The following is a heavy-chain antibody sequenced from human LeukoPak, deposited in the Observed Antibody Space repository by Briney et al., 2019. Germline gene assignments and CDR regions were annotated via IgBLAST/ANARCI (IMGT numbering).Heavy chain of an antibody. V-gene: IGHV7-4-1*02. J-gene: IGHJ4*02. CDR1: GYTFTSYA. CDR2: INTNTGNP. CDR3: AISPVYYDILTGYYKASPLDY. D-gene: IGHD3-9*01. Sequence: ASVKVSCKASGYTFTSYAMNWVRQAPGQGLEWMGWINTNTGNPTSAQGFTGRFVFSLDTSVSTAYPQISSLKAEDTAVYYCAISPVYYDILTGYYKASPLDYWGQGTLVTVSS.